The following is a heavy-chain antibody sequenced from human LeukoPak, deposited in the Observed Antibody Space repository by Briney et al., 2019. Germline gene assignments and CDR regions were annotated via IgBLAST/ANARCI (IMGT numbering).Heavy chain of an antibody. CDR2: FSGSGGGT. CDR3: AKGNIVATPPGN. V-gene: IGHV3-23*01. J-gene: IGHJ4*02. CDR1: GFTFSSYA. D-gene: IGHD5-12*01. Sequence: GGSLRLSCAASGFTFSSYAMSWVRQAPGKGLEWVSAFSGSGGGTYYADSVKGRFTISRGNSKNTLYLQMNSLRAEDTAVYYCAKGNIVATPPGNWGQGTLVTVSS.